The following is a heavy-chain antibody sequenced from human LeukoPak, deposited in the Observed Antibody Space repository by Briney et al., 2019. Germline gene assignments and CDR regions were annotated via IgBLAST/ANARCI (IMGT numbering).Heavy chain of an antibody. CDR1: GFTFSSFS. J-gene: IGHJ4*02. V-gene: IGHV3-21*05. D-gene: IGHD4-11*01. CDR2: ISSTSSHI. CDR3: ARDLISGDYTSDY. Sequence: PGGSLRLSCAASGFTFSSFSMNWVRQAPGKGLEWVSYISSTSSHIYYADSVKGRFTVSRDNAKDSLYLQMNSLRDEDTAVYYCARDLISGDYTSDYWGQGALVTVSS.